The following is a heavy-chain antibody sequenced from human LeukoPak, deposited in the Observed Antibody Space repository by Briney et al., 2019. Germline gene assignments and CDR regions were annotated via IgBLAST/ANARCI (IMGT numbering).Heavy chain of an antibody. CDR1: GFTVSSNY. Sequence: LGGSLSLSCAASGFTVSSNYMSWVRQAPGKGLEWVSVIYSGGSTYYADSVKGRFTISRDNSKNTLYLQMNSLRAEDTAVYYCARASNMVRGVMVDYWGQGTLVTVSS. D-gene: IGHD3-10*01. V-gene: IGHV3-53*01. CDR2: IYSGGST. J-gene: IGHJ4*02. CDR3: ARASNMVRGVMVDY.